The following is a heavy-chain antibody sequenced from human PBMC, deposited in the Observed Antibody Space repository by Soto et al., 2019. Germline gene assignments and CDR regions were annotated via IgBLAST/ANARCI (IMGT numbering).Heavy chain of an antibody. CDR1: GGSFSGYY. V-gene: IGHV4-34*01. J-gene: IGHJ6*02. CDR3: ANSHRRVAGYYYYGMDV. Sequence: PSETLSLTCAVYGGSFSGYYWSWIRQPPGKGLEWIGEINHSGSTNYNPSLKSRVTISVDTSKNQFSLKLSSVTAADTAVYYCANSHRRVAGYYYYGMDVWGQGTTVTVSS. D-gene: IGHD6-19*01. CDR2: INHSGST.